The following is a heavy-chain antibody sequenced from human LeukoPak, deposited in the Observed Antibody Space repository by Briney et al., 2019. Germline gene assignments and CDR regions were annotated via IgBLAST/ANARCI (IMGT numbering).Heavy chain of an antibody. CDR3: ARGAPYSSSWYWVDY. J-gene: IGHJ4*02. D-gene: IGHD6-13*01. V-gene: IGHV3-21*01. CDR2: TGSSGSYI. Sequence: PGGSLRLSCAASGFTFSSYSMNWVRQAPGKGLEWVSSTGSSGSYIYYADSVKGRFTISRGNAKNSLYLQMNSLRVEDTAVYYCARGAPYSSSWYWVDYWGQGTLVTVSS. CDR1: GFTFSSYS.